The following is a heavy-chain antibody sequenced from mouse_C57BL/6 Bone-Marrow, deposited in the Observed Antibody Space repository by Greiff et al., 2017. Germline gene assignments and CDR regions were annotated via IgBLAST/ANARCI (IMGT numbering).Heavy chain of an antibody. V-gene: IGHV14-4*01. D-gene: IGHD2-4*01. J-gene: IGHJ2*01. Sequence: VQLQQSGAELVRPGASVKLSCTASGFNIKDDYMHWVKQRPEQGLEWIGWIDPENGDTEYASKFQGKATITADTPANTAYLQLSSLTSEDTAVYYCTTIYYDYDRGVFDYWGQGTTLTVSS. CDR2: IDPENGDT. CDR3: TTIYYDYDRGVFDY. CDR1: GFNIKDDY.